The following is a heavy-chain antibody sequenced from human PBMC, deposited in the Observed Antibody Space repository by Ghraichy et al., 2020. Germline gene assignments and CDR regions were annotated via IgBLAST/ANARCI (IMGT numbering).Heavy chain of an antibody. V-gene: IGHV4-30-2*01. CDR2: VYYDGST. CDR3: TRAVNYVGFDY. J-gene: IGHJ4*02. D-gene: IGHD3-16*01. Sequence: SQTLSLTCAVSGGSISSSAYSWTWIRQPPEKGLEWIAYVYYDGSTYYNPSLKSRATISLDNSKSQFSLELTSVTAADTAVSYCTRAVNYVGFDYWGQGTLVPVSS. CDR1: GGSISSSAYS.